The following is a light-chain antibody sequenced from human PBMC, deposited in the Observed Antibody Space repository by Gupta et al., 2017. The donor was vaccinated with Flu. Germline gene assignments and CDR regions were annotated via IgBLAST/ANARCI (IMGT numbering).Light chain of an antibody. CDR2: DVN. CDR3: CSYAGIYV. CDR1: SNDIGGYNY. J-gene: IGLJ1*01. V-gene: IGLV2-11*01. Sequence: QSALTQPRSVSGSPGQSVSISCTGTSNDIGGYNYVSWYQQHPGKAPKLMIYDVNKRPSGVPDRFSGSKSGNTASLTISGPQAEDETDYYCCSYAGIYVFGTGTKVTVL.